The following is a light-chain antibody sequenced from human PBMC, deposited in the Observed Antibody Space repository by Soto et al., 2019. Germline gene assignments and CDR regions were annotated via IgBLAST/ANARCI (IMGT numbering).Light chain of an antibody. V-gene: IGLV4-69*01. CDR2: LNSDGSH. Sequence: QLVLTQSPSASASLGASVKLTCTLSSGHRSYAIAWHQQQPEKDPRFLMKLNSDGSHRNGDGIPDRFSGSSSGAERYLTISSLQSEDEADYYCQTWGTGIHVVFGGGTKLTVL. CDR1: SGHRSYA. CDR3: QTWGTGIHVV. J-gene: IGLJ2*01.